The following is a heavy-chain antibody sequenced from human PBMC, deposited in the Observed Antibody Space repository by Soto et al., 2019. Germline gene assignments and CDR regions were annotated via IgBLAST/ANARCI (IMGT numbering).Heavy chain of an antibody. V-gene: IGHV3-21*01. CDR2: ISSSSSYI. CDR1: GFTFSSYS. Sequence: EVQLVESGGGLVKPGGSLRLSCAASGFTFSSYSMNWVRQAPGKGLEWVSAISSSSSYIYYADSVKGRFTISRDNAKNSLYLQMNSLRAEDTAVYYGTRIRVELTGGAFDIWGQGTMVTVSS. CDR3: TRIRVELTGGAFDI. D-gene: IGHD6-13*01. J-gene: IGHJ3*02.